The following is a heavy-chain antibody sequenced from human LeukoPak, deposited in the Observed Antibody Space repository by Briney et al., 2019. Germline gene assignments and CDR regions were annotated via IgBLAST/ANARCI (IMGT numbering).Heavy chain of an antibody. CDR1: GRSFSGYY. D-gene: IGHD6-13*01. V-gene: IGHV4-34*01. J-gene: IGHJ4*02. Sequence: SETLSLTCAVYGRSFSGYYWSWIRQPPGKGLEWIGEINHSGSTNYNPSLKSRVTISVDTSKNQFSLKLSSVTAADTAVYYCARGLRVAAAGSFFDYWGRGTLVTVSS. CDR3: ARGLRVAAAGSFFDY. CDR2: INHSGST.